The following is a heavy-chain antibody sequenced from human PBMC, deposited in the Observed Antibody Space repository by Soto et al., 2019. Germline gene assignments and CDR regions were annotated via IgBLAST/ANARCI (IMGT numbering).Heavy chain of an antibody. J-gene: IGHJ4*02. CDR3: ARLQWFDY. CDR2: IIPIFGTA. V-gene: IGHV1-69*13. D-gene: IGHD6-19*01. CDR1: GYTFTCYY. Sequence: SVKVSCKGSGYTFTCYYMHWVRQAPGQGLEWMGGIIPIFGTANYAQKFQGRVTITADESTSTAYMELSSLRSEDTAVYYCARLQWFDYWGQGTLVTVSS.